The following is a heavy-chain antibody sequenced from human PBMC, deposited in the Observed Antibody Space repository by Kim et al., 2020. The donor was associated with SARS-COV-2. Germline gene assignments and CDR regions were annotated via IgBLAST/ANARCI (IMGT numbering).Heavy chain of an antibody. CDR3: TTVGGRFHAGF. D-gene: IGHD1-26*01. Sequence: GGSLRLSCAASAPGFSLTNAWMTCVRQAPGKGLEWVGSIRSKGAGWTTDYAVVLKDRITISRKESKDTLYLQMNSLKTEDTARYYCTTVGGRFHAGFWGQGTLVTVSP. CDR1: APGFSLTNAW. J-gene: IGHJ4*02. CDR2: IRSKGAGWTT. V-gene: IGHV3-15*01.